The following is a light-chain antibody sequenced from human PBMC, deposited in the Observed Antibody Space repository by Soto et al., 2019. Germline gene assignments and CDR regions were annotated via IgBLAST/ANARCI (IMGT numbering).Light chain of an antibody. CDR2: TGS. CDR3: QQTYNTLT. CDR1: QSINTY. J-gene: IGKJ5*01. Sequence: DIHMTQSPSSLSASVGYRVTITCRASQSINTYVNWYQHKPVKAPKLLIHTGSSLQSGVPSRLSGSGSGTDFTLTIYSLQPEDFATYYCQQTYNTLTLGQGTRLEIK. V-gene: IGKV1-39*01.